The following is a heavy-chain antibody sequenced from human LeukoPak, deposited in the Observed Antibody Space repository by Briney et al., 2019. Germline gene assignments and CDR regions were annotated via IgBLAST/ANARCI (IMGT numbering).Heavy chain of an antibody. CDR2: IKQDGSEK. J-gene: IGHJ4*02. CDR1: GFTFSSYW. D-gene: IGHD3-22*01. V-gene: IGHV3-7*03. Sequence: GGSLRLSCAASGFTFSSYWMSWVRQAPGKGLEWVANIKQDGSEKYYVDSVKGRFTISRDNAKNSLYLQMNSLRAEDTAVYYCASATNYYDSSGYLFWGQGTLVTVSS. CDR3: ASATNYYDSSGYLF.